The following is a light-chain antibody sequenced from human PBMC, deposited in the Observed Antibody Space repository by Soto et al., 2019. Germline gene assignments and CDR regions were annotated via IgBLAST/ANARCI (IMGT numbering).Light chain of an antibody. J-gene: IGKJ2*01. CDR3: QKYGSSPPFT. CDR2: GAS. V-gene: IGKV3-20*01. CDR1: QSVSSNY. Sequence: EIVLTQSPGTLSLSPGERATLSCRASQSVSSNYLAWYQQKPGQAPRLLIYGASNRATGIPDRFSGSGSGTGFTLTISRLEPEDFAVYFCQKYGSSPPFTFGQGTKVEIK.